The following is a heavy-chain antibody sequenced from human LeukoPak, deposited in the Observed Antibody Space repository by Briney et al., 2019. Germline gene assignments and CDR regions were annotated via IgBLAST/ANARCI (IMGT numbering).Heavy chain of an antibody. D-gene: IGHD6-19*01. CDR3: ARDLRGSSGGFDY. CDR2: IYYSGST. J-gene: IGHJ4*02. CDR1: GGSISSYY. V-gene: IGHV4-59*01. Sequence: SETLSLXCTVSGGSISSYYWSWIRQPPGKGLEWLGYIYYSGSTIYNPSLKSRVTISVDMSKNQFSLKLSSVTAADTAVYYCARDLRGSSGGFDYWGQGTLVTVSS.